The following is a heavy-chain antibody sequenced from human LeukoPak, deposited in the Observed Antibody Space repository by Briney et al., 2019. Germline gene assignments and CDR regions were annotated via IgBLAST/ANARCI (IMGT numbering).Heavy chain of an antibody. V-gene: IGHV1-8*03. J-gene: IGHJ4*02. CDR2: MNPNSGNT. CDR1: GYTFTSYD. Sequence: ASVKVSCKASGYTFTSYDINWVRQATGQGLEWMGWMNPNSGNTGYAQKFQGRVTITADESTSTAYMELSSLRSEDTAVYYCASLGGGSTVTTYLNYWGQGALVIVSS. CDR3: ASLGGGSTVTTYLNY. D-gene: IGHD4-17*01.